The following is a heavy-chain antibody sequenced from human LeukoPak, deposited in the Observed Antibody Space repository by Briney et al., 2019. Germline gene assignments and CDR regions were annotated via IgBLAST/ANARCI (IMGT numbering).Heavy chain of an antibody. V-gene: IGHV1-69*05. Sequence: ASVKVSCKASGGTISGFAINWVRQAPGGGFEWMGRINTMSDTTNYTQRLQGRVTMTTDESTTTAFMELSRLTAEDTALYYCTRGDDFLAAYNYMDVWGKGTSVIVSS. CDR3: TRGDDFLAAYNYMDV. CDR2: INTMSDTT. D-gene: IGHD3-9*01. CDR1: GGTISGFA. J-gene: IGHJ6*04.